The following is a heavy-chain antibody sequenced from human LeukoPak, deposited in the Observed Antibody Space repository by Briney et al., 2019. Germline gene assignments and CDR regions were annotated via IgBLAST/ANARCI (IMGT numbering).Heavy chain of an antibody. J-gene: IGHJ6*03. D-gene: IGHD3-10*01. CDR2: INHSGIP. CDR1: GGSFSGYY. V-gene: IGHV4-34*01. CDR3: TRPHYYGSEGYGYSYCLDV. Sequence: SETLSLTCAVYGGSFSGYYWSWIRQPPGKGLEWIGEINHSGIPYYNSSLKRRLTISVDTSKNQFSLELNSVTAADTAVYYCTRPHYYGSEGYGYSYCLDVWGKGTTVIISS.